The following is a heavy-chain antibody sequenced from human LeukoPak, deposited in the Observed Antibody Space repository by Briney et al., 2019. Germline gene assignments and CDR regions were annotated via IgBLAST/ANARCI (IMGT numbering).Heavy chain of an antibody. J-gene: IGHJ3*02. CDR3: ARDRRALDAFDI. Sequence: GGSLRLSCAASGFTVSSSYMSWVRQAPGKGLEWVSVLYSSCTTYYADSVKARFTISRDNSKNTLYLQMNSLRAEDTAVYYCARDRRALDAFDIWGQGTMVTVSS. V-gene: IGHV3-53*01. CDR2: LYSSCTT. CDR1: GFTVSSSY. D-gene: IGHD3-3*02.